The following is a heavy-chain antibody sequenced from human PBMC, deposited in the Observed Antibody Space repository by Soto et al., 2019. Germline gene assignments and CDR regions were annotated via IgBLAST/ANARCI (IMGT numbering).Heavy chain of an antibody. D-gene: IGHD1-26*01. CDR1: GYTFSSYG. CDR3: ARDHNLVESNSHFQH. CDR2: ISAYNGNT. J-gene: IGHJ1*01. V-gene: IGHV1-18*01. Sequence: GASVKVSCKASGYTFSSYGISWVRQAPGQGLEWMGWISAYNGNTNYAQKLQGRVTMTTDTSTSTAYMELRSLRSDDTAVYYCARDHNLVESNSHFQHWGQGTLVTVSS.